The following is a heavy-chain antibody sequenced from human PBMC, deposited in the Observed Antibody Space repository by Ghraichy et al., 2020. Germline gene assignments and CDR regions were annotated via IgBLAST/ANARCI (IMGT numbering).Heavy chain of an antibody. CDR2: IYYSGST. J-gene: IGHJ6*02. V-gene: IGHV4-61*01. CDR3: ARDLGHHYGMDV. CDR1: GGSVSSGSYY. D-gene: IGHD3-16*01. Sequence: ETLSLTCTVSGGSVSSGSYYWSWIRQPPGKGLEWIGYIYYSGSTNYNPSLKSRVTISVDTSKNQFSLKLSSVTAADTAVYYCARDLGHHYGMDVWGQGTTVTVSS.